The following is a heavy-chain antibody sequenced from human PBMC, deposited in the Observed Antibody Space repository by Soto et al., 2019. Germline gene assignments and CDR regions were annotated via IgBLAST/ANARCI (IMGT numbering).Heavy chain of an antibody. D-gene: IGHD6-19*01. Sequence: ASVKVSCNVSGYTLTELSMHWVRQAPGKGLEWMGGFDPEDGETIYAQKFQGRVTMTEDTSTDTAYMELSSLRSEDTAVYYCATTPIQIAVAGHDAFDIWGQGTMVTVSS. CDR3: ATTPIQIAVAGHDAFDI. J-gene: IGHJ3*02. CDR1: GYTLTELS. V-gene: IGHV1-24*01. CDR2: FDPEDGET.